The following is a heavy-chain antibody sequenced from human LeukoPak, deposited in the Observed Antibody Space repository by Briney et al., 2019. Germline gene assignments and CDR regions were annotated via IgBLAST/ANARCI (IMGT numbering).Heavy chain of an antibody. J-gene: IGHJ4*02. CDR1: GYTFTSYY. V-gene: IGHV1-46*01. CDR3: ARGGPYYYDSSGYYIGY. Sequence: GASVKVSCKASGYTFTSYYMHWVRQAPGQGLEWMGIINPSGGSTSYAQKFQGRVTMTRDTSISTAYMELSRLRSDDTAVYYCARGGPYYYDSSGYYIGYWGQGTLVTVSS. CDR2: INPSGGST. D-gene: IGHD3-22*01.